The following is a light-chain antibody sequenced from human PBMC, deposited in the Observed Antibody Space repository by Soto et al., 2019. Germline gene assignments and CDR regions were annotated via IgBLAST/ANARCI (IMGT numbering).Light chain of an antibody. CDR3: QQSYSTPLT. J-gene: IGKJ4*01. Sequence: DIQMTQSPSSLSASVGDRVTITCRASQSIAGYLSWDQQRPGKAPKLLIYAAYSLQSGVPSRFSGSGSGTAFTLTISSLQPEDFATYYCQQSYSTPLTFGGGTKVDI. CDR1: QSIAGY. CDR2: AAY. V-gene: IGKV1-39*01.